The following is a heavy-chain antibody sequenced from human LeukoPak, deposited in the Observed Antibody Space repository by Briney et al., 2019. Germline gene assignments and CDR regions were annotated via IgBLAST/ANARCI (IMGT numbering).Heavy chain of an antibody. Sequence: GGSLRLSCAASGFTFKLYWMHWVRQVPGKRPVWVSRINDDGSDTIYADSVRGRFTISRDDAKNTVYLQMNSLRVDDTAMYYCAKERGRSWLLPDWYFDVWGRGTLVSVSS. V-gene: IGHV3-74*01. CDR2: INDDGSDT. D-gene: IGHD3-22*01. CDR1: GFTFKLYW. CDR3: AKERGRSWLLPDWYFDV. J-gene: IGHJ2*01.